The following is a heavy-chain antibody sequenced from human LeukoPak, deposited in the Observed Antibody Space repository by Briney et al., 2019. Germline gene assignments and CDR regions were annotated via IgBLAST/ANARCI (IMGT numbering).Heavy chain of an antibody. J-gene: IGHJ3*02. CDR3: ARQLGDDHDAFDI. D-gene: IGHD2-21*02. CDR1: GGSISSYY. V-gene: IGHV4-59*08. Sequence: SETLSLTCTVSGGSISSYYWSWIRQPPGKGLEWIGYIYYSGSANYNPSLKSRVTISVDTSKNQFSLKLSSVTAADTAVYYCARQLGDDHDAFDIWGQGTMVTVSS. CDR2: IYYSGSA.